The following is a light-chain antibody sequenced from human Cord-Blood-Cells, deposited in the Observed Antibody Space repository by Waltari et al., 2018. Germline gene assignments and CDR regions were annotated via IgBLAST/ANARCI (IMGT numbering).Light chain of an antibody. CDR3: QQSYSTPIFT. Sequence: DIQMTQSPPSLSASVGDRVTITCRASQSISSYLNWHQQKPGKAPKLLIYAASSLQSGVPSRFSGSGSGTDFTLTISSLQPEDFATYYCQQSYSTPIFTFGPGTKVDIK. V-gene: IGKV1-39*01. J-gene: IGKJ3*01. CDR1: QSISSY. CDR2: AAS.